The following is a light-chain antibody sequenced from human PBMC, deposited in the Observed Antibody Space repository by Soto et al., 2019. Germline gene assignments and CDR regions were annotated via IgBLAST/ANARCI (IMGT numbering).Light chain of an antibody. CDR1: SSDVGVYKY. J-gene: IGLJ2*01. CDR3: SSYTTSDSFL. Sequence: QSALTQPASVSGSPGQSITISCTGTSSDVGVYKYVSWYQQHPGKAPKLIIYDVSNRPSGVSNRFSGSKSGNTASLTISGLQTEDEADYYCSSYTTSDSFLFGGGTKVTVL. CDR2: DVS. V-gene: IGLV2-14*03.